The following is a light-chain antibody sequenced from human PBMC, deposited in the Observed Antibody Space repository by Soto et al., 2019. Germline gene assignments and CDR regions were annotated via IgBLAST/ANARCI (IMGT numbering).Light chain of an antibody. Sequence: QSALTQPASVSGSPGQSITISCTGTSSDVGGHNYVSWYQQHPGKAPKLMIYDVSNRPSGVSNRFSGSKSGNTASLTISGLQAEDEAVYFCSSYTTSSTLIFGGGTKLTVL. J-gene: IGLJ2*01. CDR3: SSYTTSSTLI. CDR1: SSDVGGHNY. CDR2: DVS. V-gene: IGLV2-14*01.